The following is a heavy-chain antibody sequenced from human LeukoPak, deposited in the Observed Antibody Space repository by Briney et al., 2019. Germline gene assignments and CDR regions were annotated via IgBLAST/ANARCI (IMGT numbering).Heavy chain of an antibody. CDR3: ARDETSGYYFPGY. Sequence: GGSLRLSCAAPGFTFDDYGMSWVRQAPGKGLEWVSGINWNGGSTGYADSVRGRFTISRDNAKNSLYLQMNSLRAEDTALYYCARDETSGYYFPGYWGQGTLVTVSS. D-gene: IGHD3-22*01. J-gene: IGHJ4*02. CDR1: GFTFDDYG. V-gene: IGHV3-20*04. CDR2: INWNGGST.